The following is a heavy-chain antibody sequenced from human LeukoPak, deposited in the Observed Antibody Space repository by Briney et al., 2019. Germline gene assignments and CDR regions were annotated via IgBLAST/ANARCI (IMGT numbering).Heavy chain of an antibody. CDR1: GFTFSNYA. CDR3: AKGGRGYSGYDSYYFDY. V-gene: IGHV3-23*01. Sequence: GGSLRLSCAASGFTFSNYAMMWVRQAPGRGLEYVSSVSSSGGYTYYADSVKGRFTISRDNSKNTLYLQMNSLRAEDTAVYYCAKGGRGYSGYDSYYFDYWGQGTLVTVSS. J-gene: IGHJ4*02. D-gene: IGHD5-12*01. CDR2: VSSSGGYT.